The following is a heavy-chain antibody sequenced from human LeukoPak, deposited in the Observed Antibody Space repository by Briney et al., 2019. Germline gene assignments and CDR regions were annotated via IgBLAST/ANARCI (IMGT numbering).Heavy chain of an antibody. V-gene: IGHV4-39*01. Sequence: SETLSLTCTVPGGSISSSSYYWGWIRQPPGKGLEWIGSIYYSGSTYYNPSLKSRVTISVDTSKNQFSLKLSSVTAADTAVYYCATVTYDITSYGMDVWGQGTTVTVSS. J-gene: IGHJ6*02. CDR2: IYYSGST. CDR3: ATVTYDITSYGMDV. CDR1: GGSISSSSYY. D-gene: IGHD1-14*01.